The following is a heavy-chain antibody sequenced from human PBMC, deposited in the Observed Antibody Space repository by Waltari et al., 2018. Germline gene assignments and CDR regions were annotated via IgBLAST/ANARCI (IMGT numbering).Heavy chain of an antibody. D-gene: IGHD6-13*01. J-gene: IGHJ4*02. V-gene: IGHV3-33*01. CDR2: IWYDGSNK. CDR1: GFTFSSYG. CDR3: AREDSSSWHKTVDY. Sequence: QVQLVESGGGVVQPGRSLRLSCAASGFTFSSYGMHWVRQAPGKGLEWVAVIWYDGSNKYYADSVKGRFTISRDNSKNSLYLQMNSLRAEDTAVYYCAREDSSSWHKTVDYWGQGTLVTVSS.